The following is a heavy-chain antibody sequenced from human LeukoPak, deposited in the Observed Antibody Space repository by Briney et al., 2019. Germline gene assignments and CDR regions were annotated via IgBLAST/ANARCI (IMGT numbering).Heavy chain of an antibody. J-gene: IGHJ4*02. CDR2: INHSGST. Sequence: SETLSLTCAVYGGSFNGYYWSWIRQPPGKGLEWIGEINHSGSTNYNPSLKSRVTISVDTSKNQFSLKLSSVTAADTAIYYCAAMTTVTMYSYFFDSWGQGTLLTVSS. CDR3: AAMTTVTMYSYFFDS. V-gene: IGHV4-34*01. D-gene: IGHD4-17*01. CDR1: GGSFNGYY.